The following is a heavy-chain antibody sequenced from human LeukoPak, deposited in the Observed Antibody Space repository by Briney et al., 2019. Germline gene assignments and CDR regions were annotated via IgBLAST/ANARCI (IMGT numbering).Heavy chain of an antibody. J-gene: IGHJ4*02. Sequence: SVKVSCKASGGTFSSYAISWVRQAPGQGLEWMGGIIPIFGTANYAQKFQGRVTITADESTSTAYMELSSLRSEDTAVYYCARDFRFGSSSVDYWGQGTLVTVSS. V-gene: IGHV1-69*13. CDR2: IIPIFGTA. CDR1: GGTFSSYA. CDR3: ARDFRFGSSSVDY. D-gene: IGHD6-6*01.